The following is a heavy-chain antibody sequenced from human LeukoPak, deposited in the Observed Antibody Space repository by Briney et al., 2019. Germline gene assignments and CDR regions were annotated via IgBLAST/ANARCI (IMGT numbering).Heavy chain of an antibody. D-gene: IGHD7-27*01. CDR1: GFTFSSYA. CDR3: ARDVTKLGPLDY. CDR2: ISYDGSNK. V-gene: IGHV3-30-3*01. J-gene: IGHJ4*02. Sequence: GGSLRLSCAASGFTFSSYAMHWVRQAPGKGLEWVAVISYDGSNKYYADSVKGRFTISRDNSKNTLYLQMNSLRAEDTAVYYCARDVTKLGPLDYWGQGTLVTVSS.